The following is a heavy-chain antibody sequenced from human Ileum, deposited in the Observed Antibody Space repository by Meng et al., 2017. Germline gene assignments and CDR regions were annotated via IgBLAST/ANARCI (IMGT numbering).Heavy chain of an antibody. CDR2: TYYRSKWYS. V-gene: IGHV6-1*01. CDR1: AGSVPSNISA. CDR3: ASGSGSLDY. Sequence: QVPLQQSGPGLLKPSQHLSLPCAVYAGSVPSNISAWNWIRQSPLRGLEWLGRTYYRSKWYSEYAVSVKSSISITPDTSKNQFSLQMNSVTPEDTAVYYCASGSGSLDYWGPGTLVTVSS. D-gene: IGHD3-3*01. J-gene: IGHJ4*02.